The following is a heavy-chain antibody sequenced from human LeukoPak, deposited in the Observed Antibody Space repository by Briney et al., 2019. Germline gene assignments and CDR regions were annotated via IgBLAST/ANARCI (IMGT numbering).Heavy chain of an antibody. D-gene: IGHD2-2*01. CDR1: GASITSYY. CDR3: ARDGDRIGCSSTSCPRYFDL. V-gene: IGHV4-38-2*02. CDR2: IYHGGST. Sequence: SETLSLTCTVSGASITSYYWGWIRQPPGKGLEWIGSIYHGGSTYYNPSLKSRVTISVDTSKNQFSLKLSSVTAADTAVYYCARDGDRIGCSSTSCPRYFDLWGRGTLVTVSS. J-gene: IGHJ2*01.